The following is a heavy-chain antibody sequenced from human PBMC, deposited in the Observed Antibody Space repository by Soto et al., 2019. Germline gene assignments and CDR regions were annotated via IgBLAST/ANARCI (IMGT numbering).Heavy chain of an antibody. CDR1: GGTFSSYA. V-gene: IGHV1-69*01. Sequence: QVQLVQSGAEVKKPGSSVKVSCKASGGTFSSYAISWVRQAPGQGLEWMGGIIPIFGTANYAQKFQGRVTLTADESTSTAYMELSSLRSEDTAVYYCARGGIVVVVAATRGNWFDPWGQGTLVTVSS. CDR2: IIPIFGTA. J-gene: IGHJ5*02. CDR3: ARGGIVVVVAATRGNWFDP. D-gene: IGHD2-15*01.